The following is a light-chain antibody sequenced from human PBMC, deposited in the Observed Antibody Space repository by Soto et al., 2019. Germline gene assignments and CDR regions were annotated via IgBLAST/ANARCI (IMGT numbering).Light chain of an antibody. J-gene: IGKJ4*01. V-gene: IGKV3-11*01. Sequence: EIGLTQSPGTLSLSAGERATLSCRASQSVSSYLAWYQQKPGQAPRLLIYDASNRATGIPARFSGSGSGTDFTLTISSLEPEDFAVYYCQQRSNRPLTFGGGTKVDIK. CDR2: DAS. CDR1: QSVSSY. CDR3: QQRSNRPLT.